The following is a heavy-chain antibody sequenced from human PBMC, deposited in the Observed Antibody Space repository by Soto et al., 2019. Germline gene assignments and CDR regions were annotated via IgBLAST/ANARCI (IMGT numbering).Heavy chain of an antibody. V-gene: IGHV4-39*07. CDR1: GGSISSGGYY. D-gene: IGHD2-15*01. CDR2: INHSGST. J-gene: IGHJ5*02. Sequence: SETLSLTCTVSGGSISSGGYYWSWIRQPPGKGLEWIGEINHSGSTNYNPSLKSRVTISVDTSKNQFSLKLSSVTAADTAVYYCARGHCSGGSCYFWFDPWGQGTLVTVSS. CDR3: ARGHCSGGSCYFWFDP.